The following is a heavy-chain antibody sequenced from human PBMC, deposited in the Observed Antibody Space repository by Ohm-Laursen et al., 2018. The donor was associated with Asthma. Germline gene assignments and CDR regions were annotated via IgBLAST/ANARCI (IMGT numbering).Heavy chain of an antibody. D-gene: IGHD3-9*01. CDR2: IYYSGST. V-gene: IGHV4-31*03. Sequence: PSQTLSLTCTVSGGSISSGSYYWSWIRQHPGKGLEWIGYIYYSGSTYYNPSLKSRVTISIDTSKNQFSLKLSSVTAAVTAVYYCVREYFDWPPGDCDYWGQGTLVTVSS. J-gene: IGHJ4*02. CDR1: GGSISSGSYY. CDR3: VREYFDWPPGDCDY.